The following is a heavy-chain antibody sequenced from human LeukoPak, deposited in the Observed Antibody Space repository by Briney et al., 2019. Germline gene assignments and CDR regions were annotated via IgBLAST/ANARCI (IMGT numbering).Heavy chain of an antibody. D-gene: IGHD4-23*01. CDR2: IYSDGST. J-gene: IGHJ4*02. CDR3: ARGGGGGNPFDY. Sequence: GGSLRLSCAVSGFTVSNNYMSWVRQAPGKGLAWVSVIYSDGSTYYADSVKVRFTISRDNSKNTLYLQMNSLRAEDTAVYYCARGGGGGNPFDYWGQGTLVTVSS. CDR1: GFTVSNNY. V-gene: IGHV3-53*01.